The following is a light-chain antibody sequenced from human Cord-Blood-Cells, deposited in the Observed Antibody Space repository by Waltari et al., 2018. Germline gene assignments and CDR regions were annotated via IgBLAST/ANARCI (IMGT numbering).Light chain of an antibody. Sequence: DIVMTQSPLSLPVTPGEPXXXXXXXXXGLLHSNGYNYLDWYLQKPGQSPQLLIYLGSNRASGVPDRFSGSGSGTDFTLKISRVEAEDVGVYYCMQALQTPLTFGGGTKVEIK. V-gene: IGKV2-28*01. CDR3: MQALQTPLT. J-gene: IGKJ4*01. CDR2: LGS. CDR1: XGLLHSNGYNY.